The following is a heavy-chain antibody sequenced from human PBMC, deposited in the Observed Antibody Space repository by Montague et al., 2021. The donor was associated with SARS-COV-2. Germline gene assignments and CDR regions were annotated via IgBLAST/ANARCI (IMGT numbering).Heavy chain of an antibody. D-gene: IGHD3-10*01. CDR1: GFTLSSYW. J-gene: IGHJ3*01. Sequence: SLRLSCAASGFTLSSYWMHWVRQAPGKGLVWVSRINSDGSNTNYADSVTGRFTISRDNAKNTLYLQMISLRAEDTAVYYCARYYVSGNYGFDLWGQGTMVTVSS. CDR2: INSDGSNT. CDR3: ARYYVSGNYGFDL. V-gene: IGHV3-74*01.